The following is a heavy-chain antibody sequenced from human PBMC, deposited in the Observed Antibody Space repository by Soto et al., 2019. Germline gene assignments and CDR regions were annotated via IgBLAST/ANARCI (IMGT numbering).Heavy chain of an antibody. CDR1: GLRVRSND. CDR3: ARGSLY. CDR2: IYSADNT. J-gene: IGHJ4*01. Sequence: TGGALILSCAASGLRVRSNDMSWVRQAPGKGLECVSIIYSADNTFYVDSVKGRFIISRDNSKNTVYLQMNSLRADDTAVYYCARGSLYWGQGTLVTVSS. V-gene: IGHV3-66*01.